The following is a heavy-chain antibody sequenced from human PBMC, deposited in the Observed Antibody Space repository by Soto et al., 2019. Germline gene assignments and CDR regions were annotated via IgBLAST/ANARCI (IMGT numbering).Heavy chain of an antibody. CDR3: AREDILGARSFDY. Sequence: GGSLRLSCAASGFTFSSYSMNWVRQAPGKGLEWVSYISSGSKTIYYADSVQGRFTVSRGNAKNSQYLQMSSLTDEDTAVYYCAREDILGARSFDYWGRGTLVTVSS. J-gene: IGHJ4*02. D-gene: IGHD1-26*01. CDR1: GFTFSSYS. CDR2: ISSGSKTI. V-gene: IGHV3-48*02.